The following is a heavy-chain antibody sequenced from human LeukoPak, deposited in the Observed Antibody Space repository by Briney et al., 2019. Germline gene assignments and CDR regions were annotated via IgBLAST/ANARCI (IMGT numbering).Heavy chain of an antibody. CDR1: GDSISSYY. CDR2: IYYSGST. J-gene: IGHJ4*02. D-gene: IGHD5-18*01. V-gene: IGHV4-59*01. CDR3: ARWGGYSYGFTRGFDY. Sequence: KPSETLSLTCTVSGDSISSYYWSWIRQPPGKGLEWIGHIYYSGSTNYNLSLKSRVTISVDTSTNQFSLKLSSVTAADTAVYYCARWGGYSYGFTRGFDYWGQGTLVIVSS.